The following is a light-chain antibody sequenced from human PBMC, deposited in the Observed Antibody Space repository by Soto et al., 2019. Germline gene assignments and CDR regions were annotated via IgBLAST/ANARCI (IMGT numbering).Light chain of an antibody. V-gene: IGLV1-40*01. J-gene: IGLJ2*01. CDR3: QSYDSRLSGSV. CDR1: NSNIGAGYD. CDR2: GDT. Sequence: QSVLTQPPSVSGAPGQSVTISCTGSNSNIGAGYDVHWYQQLPGTAPKLLIFGDTNRPSGVPDRFSGSKSGTSASLAITGLQAEDEADYYCQSYDSRLSGSVFGGGTKVTVL.